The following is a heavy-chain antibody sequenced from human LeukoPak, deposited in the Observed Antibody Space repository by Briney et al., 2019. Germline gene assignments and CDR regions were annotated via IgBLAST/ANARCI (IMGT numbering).Heavy chain of an antibody. J-gene: IGHJ3*02. Sequence: ASVKVSCKASGYTFTSYGISWVRQAPGQGLEWMGWISGYNDNTNYAQNLQGRVTMTTDTSTSTAYMEQRSLRSDDTAVYYCARGRYPHTSSWYGDAFDIWGQGTMVTVSS. CDR2: ISGYNDNT. CDR1: GYTFTSYG. V-gene: IGHV1-18*01. CDR3: ARGRYPHTSSWYGDAFDI. D-gene: IGHD6-13*01.